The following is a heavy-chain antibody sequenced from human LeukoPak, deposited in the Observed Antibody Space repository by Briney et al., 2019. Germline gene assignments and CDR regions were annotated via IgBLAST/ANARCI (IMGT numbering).Heavy chain of an antibody. V-gene: IGHV1-2*02. J-gene: IGHJ4*02. D-gene: IGHD4-23*01. Sequence: GASVKVSCKASGYTFTGYYMHWVRQAPGQGLEWMGWINPNSGGTNYAQKFQGRVTMTRDTSISTAYMELSRLRSDDTAVYYCARSHDEVVTPNFDYWGQGTLVTVSS. CDR1: GYTFTGYY. CDR2: INPNSGGT. CDR3: ARSHDEVVTPNFDY.